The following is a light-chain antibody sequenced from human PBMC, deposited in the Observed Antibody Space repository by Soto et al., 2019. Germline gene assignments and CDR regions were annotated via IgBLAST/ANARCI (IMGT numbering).Light chain of an antibody. V-gene: IGLV1-51*01. CDR1: TSNIGNNY. J-gene: IGLJ2*01. Sequence: QSVLTQPPSVSAAPGQRVTISCSGSTSNIGNNYGSWYQQLPGTAPKLLIYDNDKRPSGIPDRFSGSKSGTSATLDITGLQTGDEADYYCGSWDSGLSAVVFGGGTKLTVL. CDR3: GSWDSGLSAVV. CDR2: DND.